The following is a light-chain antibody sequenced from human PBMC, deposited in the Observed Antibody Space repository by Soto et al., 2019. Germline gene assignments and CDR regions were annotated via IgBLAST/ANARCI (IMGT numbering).Light chain of an antibody. Sequence: DIQMTQSPSSLSASVGDRVTITCRASQGISNSLAWYQQNAGKSPKLLIYAASNLQSGVPSRFSGSGSGTDFSLTISSLQPEDVATYYCQTCNCALVTFGGGTKVEIK. J-gene: IGKJ4*01. CDR1: QGISNS. CDR3: QTCNCALVT. V-gene: IGKV1-27*01. CDR2: AAS.